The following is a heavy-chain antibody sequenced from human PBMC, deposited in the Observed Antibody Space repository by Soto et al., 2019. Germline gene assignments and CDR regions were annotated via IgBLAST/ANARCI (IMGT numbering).Heavy chain of an antibody. CDR3: AGDFEY. Sequence: SXPMCLTCTVSGGSIGGRSYYWGWSRKPQGKGLEWIWSIYYSGSTYYNPSLKSRVTISVDTSKNQFSLKLSSVTAADTAVHYCAGDFEYWGQGTSVTVS. V-gene: IGHV4-39*01. CDR2: IYYSGST. J-gene: IGHJ4*02. CDR1: GGSIGGRSYY. D-gene: IGHD4-17*01.